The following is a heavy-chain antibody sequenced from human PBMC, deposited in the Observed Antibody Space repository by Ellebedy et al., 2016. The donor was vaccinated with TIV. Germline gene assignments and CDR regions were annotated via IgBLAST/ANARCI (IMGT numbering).Heavy chain of an antibody. Sequence: GESLKISCAASGFSVSDHYMSWIRQAPGKGLEWLSYIRSSENTTYYADSVQGRFTISTDNAKNVLFLQMNSLRVEDTAVYYCARRVGLDYWGRGTLVTASS. CDR1: GFSVSDHY. D-gene: IGHD2-2*01. J-gene: IGHJ4*02. V-gene: IGHV3-11*01. CDR3: ARRVGLDY. CDR2: IRSSENTT.